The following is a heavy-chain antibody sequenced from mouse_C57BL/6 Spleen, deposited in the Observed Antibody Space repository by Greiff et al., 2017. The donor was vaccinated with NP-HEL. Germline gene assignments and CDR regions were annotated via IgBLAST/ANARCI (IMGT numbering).Heavy chain of an antibody. CDR1: GYTFTSYW. D-gene: IGHD2-4*01. J-gene: IGHJ2*01. V-gene: IGHV1-50*01. Sequence: QVQLQQSGAELVKPGASVKLSCKASGYTFTSYWMQWVKQRPGQGLEWIGEVDPSDSYTNYNQKFKGKATLTVDTSSSTAYMQLSSLTSEDSAVYYCARSRDYDEGYYFDYWGQGTTLTVSS. CDR2: VDPSDSYT. CDR3: ARSRDYDEGYYFDY.